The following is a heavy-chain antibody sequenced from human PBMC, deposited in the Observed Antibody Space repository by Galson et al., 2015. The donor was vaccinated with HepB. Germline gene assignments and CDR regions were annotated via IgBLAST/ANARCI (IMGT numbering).Heavy chain of an antibody. J-gene: IGHJ4*02. V-gene: IGHV1-69*13. Sequence: SVKVSCKASGGTFSSYAISWVRQAPGQGLEWMGGIIPIFGTANYAQKFQGRVTITADESTSTAYMELSSLRSEDTAVYYCARDHCSGGSCYPGYWGQGTLVTVSS. CDR1: GGTFSSYA. D-gene: IGHD2-15*01. CDR2: IIPIFGTA. CDR3: ARDHCSGGSCYPGY.